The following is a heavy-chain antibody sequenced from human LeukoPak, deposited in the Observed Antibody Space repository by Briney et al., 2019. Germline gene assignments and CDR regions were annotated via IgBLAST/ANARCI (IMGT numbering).Heavy chain of an antibody. V-gene: IGHV4-59*01. Sequence: PSETLSPTCSVSGGSISSLYWSWIRQPPGKGLEWIGYIYYSGSTNYNPSLKSRVTISVDTSKNQFSLKLSSVTAADTAVYYCARDRDAFDIWGQGTMVTVSS. J-gene: IGHJ3*02. CDR3: ARDRDAFDI. CDR1: GGSISSLY. CDR2: IYYSGST.